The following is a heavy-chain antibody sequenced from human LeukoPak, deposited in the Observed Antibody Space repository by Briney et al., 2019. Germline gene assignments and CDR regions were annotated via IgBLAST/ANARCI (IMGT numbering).Heavy chain of an antibody. Sequence: GGSLRLSCAASGFTFSSYAMNGVRQAPGKGLEWVAVISYDGSNKYYADSVKGRFTISRDNSKNTLYLQMNSLRAEDTAVYYCAKEEQYSYAIWGQGTLVTVSS. CDR3: AKEEQYSYAI. D-gene: IGHD5-18*01. J-gene: IGHJ4*02. CDR1: GFTFSSYA. CDR2: ISYDGSNK. V-gene: IGHV3-30*04.